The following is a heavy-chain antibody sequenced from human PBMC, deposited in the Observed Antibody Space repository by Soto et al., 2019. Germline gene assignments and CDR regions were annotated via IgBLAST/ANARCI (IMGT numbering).Heavy chain of an antibody. J-gene: IGHJ6*02. D-gene: IGHD3-16*01. CDR1: GFTFSSYW. V-gene: IGHV3-74*01. Sequence: GGSLRLSCAASGFTFSSYWMHWFRQAPGKGLVWVSRINSDGSSTSYADSVKGRFTISRDNAKNTLYLQMNSLRAEDTAVYYCAGGDYYYGMDVWGQGTTVTVSS. CDR3: AGGDYYYGMDV. CDR2: INSDGSST.